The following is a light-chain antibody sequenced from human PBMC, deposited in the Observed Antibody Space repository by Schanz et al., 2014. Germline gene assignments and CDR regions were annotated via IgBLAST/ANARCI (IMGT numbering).Light chain of an antibody. J-gene: IGKJ5*01. CDR2: DAS. CDR1: ESLNNW. Sequence: DIQMTQSPSTLSASAGDRVTITCRATESLNNWLAWYQQKPGKAPKLLIYDASTLETGVPSRFSGSGSGTEFILTISSLQPEDSATYYCQQATSLITFGQGTRLEIK. V-gene: IGKV1-5*01. CDR3: QQATSLIT.